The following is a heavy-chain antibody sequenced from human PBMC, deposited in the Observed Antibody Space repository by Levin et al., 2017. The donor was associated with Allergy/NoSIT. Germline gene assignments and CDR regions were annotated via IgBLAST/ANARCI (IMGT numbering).Heavy chain of an antibody. J-gene: IGHJ6*02. CDR3: ARAQDGNCRGRSCTVNFYYALDV. CDR2: ISYDGNNK. CDR1: GFTFNSDA. V-gene: IGHV3-30-3*01. D-gene: IGHD2-15*01. Sequence: PGGSLRLSCAASGFTFNSDAMHWVRQAPGKGLEWVAVISYDGNNKYYADSVKGRFTISRDNSKNTLYLQMKSLRAEDTAVYYCARAQDGNCRGRSCTVNFYYALDVWGRGTTVTVSS.